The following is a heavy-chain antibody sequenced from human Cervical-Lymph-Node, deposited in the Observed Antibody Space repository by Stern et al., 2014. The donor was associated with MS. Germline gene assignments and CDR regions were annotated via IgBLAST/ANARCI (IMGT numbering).Heavy chain of an antibody. CDR2: ITVLFGTA. J-gene: IGHJ4*02. Sequence: QVQLVQSGAEVKKPGSSVKVSCKASGGSFSTFDISWVRQAPGQGLAWLGGITVLFGTANYAQKFQGRVTFTADESTSTVYMELSSLRSEDTAVYFCARHQGGIAAFWGQGTLVTVSS. CDR1: GGSFSTFD. D-gene: IGHD6-13*01. V-gene: IGHV1-69*01. CDR3: ARHQGGIAAF.